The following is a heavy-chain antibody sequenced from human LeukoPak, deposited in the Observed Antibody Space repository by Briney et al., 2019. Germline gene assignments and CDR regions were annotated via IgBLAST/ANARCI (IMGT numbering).Heavy chain of an antibody. CDR1: GYTFTSYY. CDR3: ARVDCSCGRCYSLDFDY. D-gene: IGHD2-15*01. J-gene: IGHJ4*02. Sequence: SVKVSCKASGYTFTSYYMHWVRQAPGQGLEWMGIINPSGGSTSYAPKFQGRVTVTRDTSTSTVYMEPRSLRSEDTAVYYCARVDCSCGRCYSLDFDYRGQGTLVTVSS. CDR2: INPSGGST. V-gene: IGHV1-46*03.